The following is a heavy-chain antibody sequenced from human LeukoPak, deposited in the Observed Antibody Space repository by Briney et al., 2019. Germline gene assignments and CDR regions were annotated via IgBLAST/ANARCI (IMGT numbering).Heavy chain of an antibody. Sequence: GGSLRLSCAASGFTFNSYSMNWVRQAPGKGLEWVSSISSSSSYIYYADSVKGRFTISRDNAKNSPYLQMNSLRAEDTAVYYCARGETGYYTNWFDPWGQGTLVTVSS. CDR3: ARGETGYYTNWFDP. CDR1: GFTFNSYS. CDR2: ISSSSSYI. D-gene: IGHD3/OR15-3a*01. J-gene: IGHJ5*02. V-gene: IGHV3-21*01.